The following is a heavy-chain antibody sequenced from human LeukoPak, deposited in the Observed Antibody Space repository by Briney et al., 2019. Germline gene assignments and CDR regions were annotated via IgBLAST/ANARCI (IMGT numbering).Heavy chain of an antibody. Sequence: GSSVKVSCKASGGTFSSYAISWVRQAPGQGLEWMGGIIPIFGTANYAQKFQGRVTITADKSTSTAYMGLSSLSSEDTAVYYCARDSETGYSPYFDYWGQGTLVTVSS. V-gene: IGHV1-69*06. CDR1: GGTFSSYA. J-gene: IGHJ4*02. CDR2: IIPIFGTA. D-gene: IGHD3-9*01. CDR3: ARDSETGYSPYFDY.